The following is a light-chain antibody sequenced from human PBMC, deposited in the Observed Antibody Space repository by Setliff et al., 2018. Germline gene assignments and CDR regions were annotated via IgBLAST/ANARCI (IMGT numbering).Light chain of an antibody. Sequence: QSVLTQPPSASGTPGQRITISCSGGTSNIGSNPVNWYQQLPGTAPKLLIYSNNQRPSGVSDRFSGSKSGTSASLAVSGLQSEDEADFYCEAWDDSLNGYVFGSGTKVTV. CDR3: EAWDDSLNGYV. CDR2: SNN. V-gene: IGLV1-44*01. J-gene: IGLJ1*01. CDR1: TSNIGSNP.